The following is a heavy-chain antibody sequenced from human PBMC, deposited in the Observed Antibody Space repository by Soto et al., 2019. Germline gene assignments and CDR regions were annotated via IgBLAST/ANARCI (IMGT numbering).Heavy chain of an antibody. Sequence: SVKVSCKASGFTFTSSAVQGVRRARGQRLEWIGWIVVGSGNTNYAQKFQERVTITRDMSTSTAYMELSSLRSEDTAVYYCAADAALHDDAFDIWGQGTMVPVSS. V-gene: IGHV1-58*01. CDR2: IVVGSGNT. CDR1: GFTFTSSA. CDR3: AADAALHDDAFDI. D-gene: IGHD6-25*01. J-gene: IGHJ3*02.